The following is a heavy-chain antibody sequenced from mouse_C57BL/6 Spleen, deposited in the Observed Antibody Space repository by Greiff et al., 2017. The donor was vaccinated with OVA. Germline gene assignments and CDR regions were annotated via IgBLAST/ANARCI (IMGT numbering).Heavy chain of an antibody. CDR3: AIDGYYLYYAMDY. V-gene: IGHV5-4*01. CDR1: GFTFSSYD. CDR2: LSDGGCYN. J-gene: IGHJ4*01. D-gene: IGHD2-3*01. Sequence: VKLMESGGGLGKPGGSLKLSCAASGFTFSSYDMSWVRQTPEKRLEWVATLSDGGCYNSYPENVKGRFTISRDNAKNNLYLRMSHLKSEDTAMYYCAIDGYYLYYAMDYWGQGTSVTVSS.